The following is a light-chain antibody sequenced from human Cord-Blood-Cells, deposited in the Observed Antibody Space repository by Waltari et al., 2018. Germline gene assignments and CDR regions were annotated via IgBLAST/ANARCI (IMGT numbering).Light chain of an antibody. CDR3: NSRDSSGNVV. Sequence: SSALTQDPAVSVALGQTVRITCPGDSLRSYYASWDQQKPGQAPVLVIYGKNHRPSGVPDRFSGSSSGHTASLTIAGAHAEDEADYYGNSRDSSGNVVFGGGTKLTVL. V-gene: IGLV3-19*01. CDR1: SLRSYY. J-gene: IGLJ2*01. CDR2: GKN.